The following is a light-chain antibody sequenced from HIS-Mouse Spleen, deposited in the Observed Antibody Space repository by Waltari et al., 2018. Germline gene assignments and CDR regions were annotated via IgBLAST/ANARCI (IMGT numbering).Light chain of an antibody. CDR3: CSYAGSSTFVVV. J-gene: IGLJ2*01. V-gene: IGLV2-23*03. CDR2: EGS. Sequence: QSALTQPASVSGSPGQSITISCTGTSSDVGSDNLVSWYQQHPGKAPKRMIYEGSERPSGVSTRFSGSKSGNTASLTLSGLQAEDEADYYCCSYAGSSTFVVVFGGGTKLTVL. CDR1: SSDVGSDNL.